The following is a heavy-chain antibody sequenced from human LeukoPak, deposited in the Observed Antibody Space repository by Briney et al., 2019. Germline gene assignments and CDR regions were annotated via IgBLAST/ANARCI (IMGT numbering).Heavy chain of an antibody. Sequence: SETLSLTCTASGGSISSYYWSWIRQPPGQGLKWIGYIYYSGSTNYNPSLKSRVTISVDTSKNQFSLKLRSVTAADTAVYYCVTLRKRGGAFDNWGQGTMVTVSS. CDR2: IYYSGST. V-gene: IGHV4-59*12. J-gene: IGHJ3*02. CDR3: VTLRKRGGAFDN. CDR1: GGSISSYY.